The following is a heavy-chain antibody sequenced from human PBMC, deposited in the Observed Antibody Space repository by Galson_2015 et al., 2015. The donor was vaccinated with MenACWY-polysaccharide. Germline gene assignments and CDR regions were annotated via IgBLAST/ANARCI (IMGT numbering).Heavy chain of an antibody. CDR2: IRSSGSKT. Sequence: SLRLSCAASGFTFNSYAMSWVRQAPGKGLEWVSEIRSSGSKTYYADSVKGRFTISRDNSKNTLYLQMNSLRAEDTAVYYRAKYSTDFGSVAGYFDHWGQGTLATVSS. D-gene: IGHD3-3*01. J-gene: IGHJ5*02. CDR1: GFTFNSYA. CDR3: AKYSTDFGSVAGYFDH. V-gene: IGHV3-23*01.